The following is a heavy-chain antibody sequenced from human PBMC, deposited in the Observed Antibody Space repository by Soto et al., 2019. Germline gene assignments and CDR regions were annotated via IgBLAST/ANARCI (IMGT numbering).Heavy chain of an antibody. V-gene: IGHV3-33*01. D-gene: IGHD2-2*01. CDR1: GFTFSSYC. CDR3: ARDYLVVPHRVIGY. Sequence: QVQLVESGGGVVQTGRSLRLSCASSGFTFSSYCMHWVRQAPGKGLEWVAVIWYGGSNKYYADSVKGRFTISRDNSKNTLYLQMNSLRAEDTAVYYCARDYLVVPHRVIGYLGLGALVTVSS. J-gene: IGHJ4*02. CDR2: IWYGGSNK.